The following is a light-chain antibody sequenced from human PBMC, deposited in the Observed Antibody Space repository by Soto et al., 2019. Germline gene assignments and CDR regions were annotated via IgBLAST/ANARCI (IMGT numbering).Light chain of an antibody. CDR2: EAS. CDR3: VQHYSYPLT. CDR1: QDIGTD. V-gene: IGKV1-17*01. J-gene: IGKJ4*01. Sequence: DIQMTQSPASLSASVTDRVTITCRASQDIGTDLGWYQQKPGKAPERLIYEASVLQSGVPSRFSGSGSGTEFTLTVSSLQPEDFATYYCVQHYSYPLTFGGGPRWIS.